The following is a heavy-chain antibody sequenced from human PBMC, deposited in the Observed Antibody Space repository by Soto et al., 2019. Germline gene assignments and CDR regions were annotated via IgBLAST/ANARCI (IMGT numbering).Heavy chain of an antibody. Sequence: GASVKVSCKASGYTFTSYAMHWVRQAPGQRLEWMGWINAGNGNTKYSQKFQGRVTITRDTSASTAYMELSSLRSDDTAVYYCARDVGIAAADMPGWFDSWGQGTLVTVSS. CDR3: ARDVGIAAADMPGWFDS. D-gene: IGHD6-13*01. J-gene: IGHJ5*01. V-gene: IGHV1-3*01. CDR1: GYTFTSYA. CDR2: INAGNGNT.